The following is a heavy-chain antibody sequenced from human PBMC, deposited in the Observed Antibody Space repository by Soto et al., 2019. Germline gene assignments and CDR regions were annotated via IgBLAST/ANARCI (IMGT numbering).Heavy chain of an antibody. V-gene: IGHV3-30-3*01. CDR3: AREAYCSGGSCYSMKYYYGMDV. D-gene: IGHD2-15*01. Sequence: QVQLVESGGGVVQPGRSLRLSCAASGFTFSSYAMHWVRQAPGKGLEWVAVISYDGSNKYYADSVKGRFTISRDNSKNTLYLQMSSLRAEDTAVYYCAREAYCSGGSCYSMKYYYGMDVWGQGTTVTVSS. CDR1: GFTFSSYA. CDR2: ISYDGSNK. J-gene: IGHJ6*02.